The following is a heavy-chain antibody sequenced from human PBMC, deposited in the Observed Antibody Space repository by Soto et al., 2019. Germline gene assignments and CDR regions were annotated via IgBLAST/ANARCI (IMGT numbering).Heavy chain of an antibody. CDR1: GGTFSSYT. J-gene: IGHJ3*02. D-gene: IGHD3-10*01. CDR3: ARDRGGADAFDI. V-gene: IGHV1-69*08. CDR2: IIPILGMA. Sequence: QVQLVQSGAEVKKPGSSVKVSCKASGGTFSSYTISWVRQAPGQGLEWMGRIIPILGMANYAQKFQGRVTITADKSTSTAYMELSSLRSEDTAVYYCARDRGGADAFDIWGQGTMVTVSS.